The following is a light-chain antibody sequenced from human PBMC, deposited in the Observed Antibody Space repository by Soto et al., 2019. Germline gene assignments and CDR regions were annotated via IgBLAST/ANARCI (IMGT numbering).Light chain of an antibody. V-gene: IGKV3-15*01. Sequence: EIVMTQSRATLSVSPGERATLSCRASQSVGSHLAWYQQRPGQAPRLLIYGALYRATGIPARFSGSGSGTDFAGTVGSLQSEDFALYYCQQYDNWPQFTVGPGTKADIK. CDR3: QQYDNWPQFT. CDR1: QSVGSH. J-gene: IGKJ3*01. CDR2: GAL.